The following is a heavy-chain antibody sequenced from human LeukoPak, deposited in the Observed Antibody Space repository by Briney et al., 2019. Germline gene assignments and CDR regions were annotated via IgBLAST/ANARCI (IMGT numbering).Heavy chain of an antibody. CDR3: ARQESLYYYDSSGYYFDY. V-gene: IGHV4-39*01. CDR2: IYYSGST. D-gene: IGHD3-22*01. J-gene: IGHJ4*02. Sequence: SETLSLTCTVSGGSISSSSYYWGWIRQPPGKGLEWIGSIYYSGSTYYNPSLKSRVTISVDTSKNQFSLKLSSVTAADTAVYYCARQESLYYYDSSGYYFDYWGQGTLVTVSS. CDR1: GGSISSSSYY.